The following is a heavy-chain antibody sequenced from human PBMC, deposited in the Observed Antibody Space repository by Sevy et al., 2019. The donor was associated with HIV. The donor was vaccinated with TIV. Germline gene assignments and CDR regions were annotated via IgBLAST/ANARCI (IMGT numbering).Heavy chain of an antibody. J-gene: IGHJ4*02. Sequence: GGSLRLSCAASGFTFSKYSMSWVRQPPGKGLEWVSTLSFGCGEINYADSVKGRFTISRDNSKCSVYLQMNNLRPEDTAVYYCAREGCTKPHDYWGQGTLVTASS. V-gene: IGHV3-23*01. CDR1: GFTFSKYS. CDR2: LSFGCGEI. CDR3: AREGCTKPHDY. D-gene: IGHD2-8*01.